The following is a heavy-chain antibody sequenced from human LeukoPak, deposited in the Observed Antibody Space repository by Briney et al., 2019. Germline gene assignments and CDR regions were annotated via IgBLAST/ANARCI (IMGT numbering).Heavy chain of an antibody. V-gene: IGHV1-8*01. Sequence: ASVRVSCKASGYTFTGYDINWVRQATGQGLEWMGWMNPNTGDTGHAQKFQGRVTMTRNTSIDTAYMELSGLRSEDTAVYYCTRGSLSGSSRDYWGQGTRVTVS. CDR3: TRGSLSGSSRDY. D-gene: IGHD1-26*01. CDR2: MNPNTGDT. J-gene: IGHJ4*02. CDR1: GYTFTGYD.